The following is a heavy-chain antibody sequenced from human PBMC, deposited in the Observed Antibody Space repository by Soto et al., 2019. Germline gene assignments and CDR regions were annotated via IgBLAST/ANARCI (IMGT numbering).Heavy chain of an antibody. J-gene: IGHJ6*02. Sequence: QAQLVQSGAEVKKPGASVKVSCKASGYTFTSYGIDWVRQAPGQGLEWLGWISAYDGNTKYAQILQGRVSLTTDTSTNTAYMELRRLRSDDTAMYFCARGGYYDRSGSLNYYYYVMNVWGQGTTVTVSS. V-gene: IGHV1-18*01. CDR1: GYTFTSYG. D-gene: IGHD3-22*01. CDR3: ARGGYYDRSGSLNYYYYVMNV. CDR2: ISAYDGNT.